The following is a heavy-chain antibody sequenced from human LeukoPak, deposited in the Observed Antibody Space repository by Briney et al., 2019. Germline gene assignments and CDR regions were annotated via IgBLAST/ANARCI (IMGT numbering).Heavy chain of an antibody. D-gene: IGHD3-3*01. Sequence: SETLSLTCSVSGGSINSDYWSWIRQPPGKGLEWIGYIYHSGHTHSNSYLKNRVSISIDTSKNQFSLKLSSVTAADTAVYYCASLGPFWSGYYTGDAPPDYWGQGTLVTVSS. J-gene: IGHJ4*02. V-gene: IGHV4-59*08. CDR1: GGSINSDY. CDR2: IYHSGHT. CDR3: ASLGPFWSGYYTGDAPPDY.